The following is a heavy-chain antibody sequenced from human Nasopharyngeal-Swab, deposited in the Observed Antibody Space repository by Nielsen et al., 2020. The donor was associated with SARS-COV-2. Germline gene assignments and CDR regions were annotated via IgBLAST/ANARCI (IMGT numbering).Heavy chain of an antibody. V-gene: IGHV3-23*01. CDR1: GFTFSYYG. CDR3: AFVDTTLLGYYYSGMDV. CDR2: ISGSGGGT. J-gene: IGHJ6*02. Sequence: LSLTCAASGFTFSYYGMSWVRQAPRKGLEWVSSISGSGGGTQYADSVKGRFTISRDNSKNTLLLQMNSLRAEDTAVYYCAFVDTTLLGYYYSGMDVWGQGTTVTVSS. D-gene: IGHD5-18*01.